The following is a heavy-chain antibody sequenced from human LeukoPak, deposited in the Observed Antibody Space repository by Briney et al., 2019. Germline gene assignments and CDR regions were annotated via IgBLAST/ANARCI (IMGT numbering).Heavy chain of an antibody. D-gene: IGHD5-12*01. CDR3: ARGWYSGHDFDY. V-gene: IGHV1-8*01. CDR1: GYTLTTYD. CDR2: LNPNSANT. J-gene: IGHJ4*02. Sequence: ASVRVSCKSSGYTLTTYDINWVRQATGQGLEWMGWLNPNSANTGYAQKFQGRVTMTRSTSTSTAYMELSSLRSEDTAVYYCARGWYSGHDFDYWGQGTLVTVSS.